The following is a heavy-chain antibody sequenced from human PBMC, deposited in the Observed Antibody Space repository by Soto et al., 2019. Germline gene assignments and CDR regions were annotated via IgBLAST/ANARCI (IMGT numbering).Heavy chain of an antibody. D-gene: IGHD1-1*01. CDR2: IYHSGST. Sequence: SETLSLTCAVSGGSISSGGYSWSWIRQPPGKGLEWIGYIYHSGSTYYNPSLKSRVTISVDRSKKQFSLKLSSVTAADKAVYYCARDLLGFATGTDYWGKGTRVPVS. CDR3: ARDLLGFATGTDY. CDR1: GGSISSGGYS. J-gene: IGHJ4*02. V-gene: IGHV4-30-2*01.